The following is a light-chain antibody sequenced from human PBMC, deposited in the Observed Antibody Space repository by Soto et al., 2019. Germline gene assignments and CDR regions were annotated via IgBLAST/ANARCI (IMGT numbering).Light chain of an antibody. CDR2: DVT. Sequence: QSVLTQPPSASGSPGQSVTVSCTGTSSDLGGYNYVSWYQHHPGKAPKLMIYDVTKRPSGVPDRFSGSKSGNTASLTVSGLQAEDEADYYCSSYAGSNNVIFGGGTKLTVL. CDR1: SSDLGGYNY. V-gene: IGLV2-8*01. J-gene: IGLJ2*01. CDR3: SSYAGSNNVI.